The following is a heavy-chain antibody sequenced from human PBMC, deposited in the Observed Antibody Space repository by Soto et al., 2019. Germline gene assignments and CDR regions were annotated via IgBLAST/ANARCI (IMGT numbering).Heavy chain of an antibody. Sequence: SETLSLTCAVYGGSFSGYYWSWIRQPPGKGLEWIGEINHSGSTNYNPSLKSRVTISVDTSKNQFSLKLSSVTAADTAVYYCASSFYDFWSGYYPKSNNWFDPWGQGTLVTVSS. J-gene: IGHJ5*02. D-gene: IGHD3-3*01. V-gene: IGHV4-34*01. CDR3: ASSFYDFWSGYYPKSNNWFDP. CDR2: INHSGST. CDR1: GGSFSGYY.